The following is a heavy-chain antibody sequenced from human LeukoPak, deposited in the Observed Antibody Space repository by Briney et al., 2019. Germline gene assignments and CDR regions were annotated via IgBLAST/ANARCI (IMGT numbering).Heavy chain of an antibody. J-gene: IGHJ4*02. CDR2: INPNSGGT. CDR1: GYSITGNY. Sequence: ASVKVSCKASGYSITGNYIHWVRQAPGQGLEWMGRINPNSGGTNYAQKFQGRVTMTRDTSISTAYMGLNGLSSGDTAVYYCARGARLTGTNWVRLDFFANWGQGTLVTVSS. V-gene: IGHV1-2*06. D-gene: IGHD1-7*01. CDR3: ARGARLTGTNWVRLDFFAN.